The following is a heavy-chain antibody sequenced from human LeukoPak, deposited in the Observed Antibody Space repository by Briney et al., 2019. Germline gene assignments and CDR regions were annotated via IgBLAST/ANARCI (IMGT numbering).Heavy chain of an antibody. Sequence: ASVRVSCKASGYTFTGYYMHWVRQAPGQGLEWMGWINPNSGGTNYAQKFQGRVTMTRDTSISTAYMELRSLRSDDTAVYYCARDRRCSSTSCQGKPDYWGQGTLVTVSS. D-gene: IGHD2-2*01. CDR2: INPNSGGT. CDR3: ARDRRCSSTSCQGKPDY. V-gene: IGHV1-2*02. J-gene: IGHJ4*02. CDR1: GYTFTGYY.